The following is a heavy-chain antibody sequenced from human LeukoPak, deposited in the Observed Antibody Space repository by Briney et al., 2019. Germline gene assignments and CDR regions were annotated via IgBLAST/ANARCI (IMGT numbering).Heavy chain of an antibody. D-gene: IGHD4/OR15-4a*01. CDR3: ARFQGAHY. CDR1: GFTFSSYS. V-gene: IGHV3-21*01. J-gene: IGHJ4*02. Sequence: GRSLRLSCAASGFTFSSYSMSWVRQAPGMGLEWVSSISSSSTYIHYADSVKGRFTISRDNTKNSLYLQMNSLRAEDTALYYCARFQGAHYWGQGTLVTVSS. CDR2: ISSSSTYI.